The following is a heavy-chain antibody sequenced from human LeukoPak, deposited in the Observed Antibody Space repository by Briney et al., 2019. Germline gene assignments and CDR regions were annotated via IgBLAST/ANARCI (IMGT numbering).Heavy chain of an antibody. V-gene: IGHV4-59*08. D-gene: IGHD6-19*01. CDR3: ARRSSSTGWSFDY. CDR1: GGSISSYY. CDR2: IYSSGST. J-gene: IGHJ4*02. Sequence: SDTLSLTCTVSGGSISSYYWTWIRQPPGKGLEWIGQIYSSGSTNYNPSLKSRVTISVDTSKNQFSLELNSVTAADTALYYCARRSSSTGWSFDYWGQGTLVAVSS.